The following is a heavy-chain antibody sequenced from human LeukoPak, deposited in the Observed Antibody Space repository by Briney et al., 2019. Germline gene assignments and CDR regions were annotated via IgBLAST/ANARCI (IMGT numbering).Heavy chain of an antibody. CDR2: INPNSGGT. Sequence: GASVKVSCKASGYSFTDYYMHWVRRAPGQGLEWMGRINPNSGGTISAQDFQGRVTMTRDTSINTAYMELYSLRSDDTAVYYCVRGADYGGNQRDGYWGQGTLVTVSS. CDR1: GYSFTDYY. V-gene: IGHV1-2*06. J-gene: IGHJ4*02. CDR3: VRGADYGGNQRDGY. D-gene: IGHD4-23*01.